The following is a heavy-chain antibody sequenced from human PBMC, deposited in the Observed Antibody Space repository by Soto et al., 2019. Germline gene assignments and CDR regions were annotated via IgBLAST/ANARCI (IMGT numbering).Heavy chain of an antibody. CDR3: ARASSSSSAADY. CDR2: IYDSESA. CDR1: GESISSGGYY. Sequence: QVQLQESGPGLVKASQTLALICSVSGESISSGGYYWSWIRHHAGKGLEWIGYIYDSESAYYNPSLKRRVTTSMDTSKKHFAMKLRSVTAADTAVYYCARASSSSSAADYWGQGTLITVSS. J-gene: IGHJ4*02. V-gene: IGHV4-31*03. D-gene: IGHD6-6*01.